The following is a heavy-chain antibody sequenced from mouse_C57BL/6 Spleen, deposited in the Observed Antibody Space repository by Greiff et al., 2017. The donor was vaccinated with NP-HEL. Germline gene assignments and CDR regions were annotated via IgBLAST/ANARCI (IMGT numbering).Heavy chain of an antibody. CDR2: IYPGDGDT. D-gene: IGHD3-2*02. J-gene: IGHJ4*01. CDR1: GYAFSSYW. CDR3: AGTAQATYYYAMDY. Sequence: QVQLQQSGAELVKPGASVKISCKASGYAFSSYWMNWVKQRPGKGLERIGQIYPGDGDTTYNGKFKGKAPLTADKSSSTAYMQLSSLTSEDSSVYFCAGTAQATYYYAMDYWGQGTSVTVSS. V-gene: IGHV1-80*01.